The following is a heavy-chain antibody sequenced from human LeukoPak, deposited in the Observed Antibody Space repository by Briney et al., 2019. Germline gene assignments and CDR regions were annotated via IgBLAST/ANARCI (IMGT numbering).Heavy chain of an antibody. J-gene: IGHJ3*02. CDR1: GGSISSSSYY. D-gene: IGHD3-22*01. V-gene: IGHV4-39*07. Sequence: NPSETLSLTCTVSGGSISSSSYYWGWIRQPPGKGLEWIGSIYYSGSTYYNPSLKSRVTISVDTSKNQFSLKLSSVTAADTAVYYCACSSGYYDDAFDIWGQGTMVTVSS. CDR3: ACSSGYYDDAFDI. CDR2: IYYSGST.